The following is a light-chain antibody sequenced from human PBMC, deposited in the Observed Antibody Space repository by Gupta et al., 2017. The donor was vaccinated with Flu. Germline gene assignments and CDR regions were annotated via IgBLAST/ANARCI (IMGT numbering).Light chain of an antibody. J-gene: IGLJ2*01. CDR2: EVN. CDR3: SSYSTTSNTLV. V-gene: IGLV2-14*01. Sequence: QSPLTQPASVSGSPGQSISISSTATSRDIGAFNYFTWYQHIPGKAPKLIIYEVNNRPSGISTRFSVSKSDKTASLTITVLQAEDEADYYYSSYSTTSNTLVFGGGTKLTVL. CDR1: SRDIGAFNY.